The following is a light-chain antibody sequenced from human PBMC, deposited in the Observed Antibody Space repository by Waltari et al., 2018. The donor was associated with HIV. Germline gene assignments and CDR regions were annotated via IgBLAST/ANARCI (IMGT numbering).Light chain of an antibody. CDR2: WAS. J-gene: IGKJ1*01. CDR1: QRMLYSSNIKNS. V-gene: IGKV4-1*01. CDR3: QQFYKSPPT. Sequence: DIVMSQSPDSLAVSVGEGATISCTSSQRMLYSSNIKNSLTWYQHIPGPPPKLLISWASNRESGVPDRFSGSGSGTDFALTISNLQSDDVAVYYCQQFYKSPPTFGQGTKVEIK.